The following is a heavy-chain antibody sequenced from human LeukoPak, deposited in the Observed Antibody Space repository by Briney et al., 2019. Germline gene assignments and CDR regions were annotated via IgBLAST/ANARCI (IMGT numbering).Heavy chain of an antibody. CDR2: INHSGST. D-gene: IGHD4-17*01. Sequence: SETLSLTCAVYGGSFSGYYWSWIRQPPGKGLEWIGEINHSGSTNYNPSLKSRVTISVDTSKNQFSLKLSSVTAADTAVYYCASGGSGDYAIRPVNWFDSWGQGTLVTVSS. J-gene: IGHJ5*01. V-gene: IGHV4-34*01. CDR1: GGSFSGYY. CDR3: ASGGSGDYAIRPVNWFDS.